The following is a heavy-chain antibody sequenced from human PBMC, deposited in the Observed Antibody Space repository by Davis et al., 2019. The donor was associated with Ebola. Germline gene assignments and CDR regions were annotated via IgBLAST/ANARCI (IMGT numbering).Heavy chain of an antibody. CDR3: ARMAAAGTKLDV. D-gene: IGHD6-13*01. CDR2: ISTYNGNT. Sequence: AASVKVSCKASGYTFTSYGISWVRQAPRQGLEWMGWISTYNGNTNFAQKLQGRVTMTTDTSTSSAYMELRSLRSDDTAVYCCARMAAAGTKLDVWGQGTTVTVSS. CDR1: GYTFTSYG. V-gene: IGHV1-18*04. J-gene: IGHJ6*02.